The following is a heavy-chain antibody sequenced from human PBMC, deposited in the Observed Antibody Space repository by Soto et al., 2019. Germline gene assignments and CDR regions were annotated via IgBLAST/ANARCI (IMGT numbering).Heavy chain of an antibody. V-gene: IGHV4-31*03. Sequence: QMQLQESGPGLVKPSQTLSLTSNVSGGSISSGTSYWTWISQHPGEGLEWNGHIYFTGATYSNPSLRSRLTMSVDTSKNQFSLKLTSVTAADTATYYCASIPRRGYSYGIDYWGQGTLVTVSS. CDR1: GGSISSGTSY. CDR2: IYFTGAT. CDR3: ASIPRRGYSYGIDY. J-gene: IGHJ4*02. D-gene: IGHD2-21*02.